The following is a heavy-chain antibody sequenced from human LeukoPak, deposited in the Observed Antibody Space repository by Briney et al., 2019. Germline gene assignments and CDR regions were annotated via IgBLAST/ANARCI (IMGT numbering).Heavy chain of an antibody. V-gene: IGHV4-39*01. CDR2: IYYSGST. CDR3: ARHEWFGSFGY. D-gene: IGHD3-10*01. J-gene: IGHJ4*02. Sequence: SETLSLTCAVSGGSISSSNWWSWVRQPPGKGLEWIGSIYYSGSTYYNPSLKSRVTISVDTSKNQFSLKLSSATAADTAVYYCARHEWFGSFGYWGQGTLVTVSS. CDR1: GGSISSSNW.